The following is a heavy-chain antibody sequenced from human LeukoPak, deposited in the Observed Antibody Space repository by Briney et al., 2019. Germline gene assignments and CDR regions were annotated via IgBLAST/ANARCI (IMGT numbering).Heavy chain of an antibody. CDR1: SYTFTSYG. CDR3: ARDTCSGGSCYLGNY. J-gene: IGHJ4*02. CDR2: ISTYNGNT. Sequence: ASVKVSCKASSYTFTSYGISWVRQAPGQGLEWMGWISTYNGNTNYAQKLQGRVTMTTDTSTSTAYMELRSLRSDDTAVYYCARDTCSGGSCYLGNYWGQGTLVTVSS. D-gene: IGHD2-15*01. V-gene: IGHV1-18*01.